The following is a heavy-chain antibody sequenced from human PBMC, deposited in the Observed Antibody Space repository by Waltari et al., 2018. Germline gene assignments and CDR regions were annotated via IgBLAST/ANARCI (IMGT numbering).Heavy chain of an antibody. D-gene: IGHD3-3*01. V-gene: IGHV4-34*01. CDR2: INHSGST. J-gene: IGHJ5*02. Sequence: IRQPPGKGLEWIGEINHSGSTNYNPSLKSRVTISVDTSKNQFSLKLSSVTAADTAVYYCASLDYDFWSGYFWFDPWGQGTLVTVSS. CDR3: ASLDYDFWSGYFWFDP.